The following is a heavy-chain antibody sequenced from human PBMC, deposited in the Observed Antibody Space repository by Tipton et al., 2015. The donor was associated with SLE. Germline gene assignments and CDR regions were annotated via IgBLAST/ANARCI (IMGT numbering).Heavy chain of an antibody. CDR2: YSDSGST. J-gene: IGHJ2*01. D-gene: IGHD5-18*01. CDR3: ARWRAKVDTDLYWHFDL. CDR1: GASIRSYY. V-gene: IGHV4-59*08. Sequence: PGLVKPSETLSLTCTVSGASIRSYYWSWVRQPPGKGLEWVAYYSDSGSTYYNPSLRGRVTVSIDTSKNQFSMKMTSVTAADTAMYYCARWRAKVDTDLYWHFDLWGRGTLVTVSS.